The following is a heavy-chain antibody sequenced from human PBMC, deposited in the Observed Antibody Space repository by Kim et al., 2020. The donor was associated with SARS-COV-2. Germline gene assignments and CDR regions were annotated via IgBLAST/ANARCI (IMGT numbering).Heavy chain of an antibody. J-gene: IGHJ4*02. Sequence: GGSLRLSCAASGFTFSNSWMHWVRQIPGKGLVWVARINIDGSGTAYADSVKDRFTISRDNAKSTLYLQMSSLGAEDTAIYYCVRDLTYYGDAFDFWGPGTLVTVSS. CDR2: INIDGSGT. V-gene: IGHV3-74*01. CDR1: GFTFSNSW. D-gene: IGHD3-22*01. CDR3: VRDLTYYGDAFDF.